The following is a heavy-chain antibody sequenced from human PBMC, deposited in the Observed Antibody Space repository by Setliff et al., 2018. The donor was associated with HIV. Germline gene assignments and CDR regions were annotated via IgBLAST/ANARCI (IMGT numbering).Heavy chain of an antibody. CDR2: IIPIFGTA. CDR3: ARTREMVRGVITPAFDY. J-gene: IGHJ4*02. Sequence: SVKVSCKASGGTFSSYTINWVRQAPGHGLEWMGGIIPIFGTANYAQKFQGRVTITTDESTSTAYMELSSLRSEDTALYYCARTREMVRGVITPAFDYWGRGTLVTVSS. D-gene: IGHD3-10*01. CDR1: GGTFSSYT. V-gene: IGHV1-69*05.